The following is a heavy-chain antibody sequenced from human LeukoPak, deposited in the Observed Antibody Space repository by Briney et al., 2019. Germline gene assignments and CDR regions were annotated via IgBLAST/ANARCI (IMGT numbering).Heavy chain of an antibody. CDR2: ISAYNGNT. V-gene: IGHV1-18*01. CDR1: GYTFTSYG. J-gene: IGHJ5*02. Sequence: ASVKVSCKASGYTFTSYGISWVRQAPGQGLEWMGWISAYNGNTNYAQKFQGRVTMTRDTSTSTVYMELSSLRSEDTAVYYCARDPIAAAAAGDPWGQGTLVSVSS. D-gene: IGHD6-13*01. CDR3: ARDPIAAAAAGDP.